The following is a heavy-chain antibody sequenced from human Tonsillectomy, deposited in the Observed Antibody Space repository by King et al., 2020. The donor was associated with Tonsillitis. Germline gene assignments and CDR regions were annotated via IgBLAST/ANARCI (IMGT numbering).Heavy chain of an antibody. Sequence: VQLVQSGGGLVQPGGSLRLSCAASGFTFTSFQMNWVRQAPGKGLEWVSYISASGTTIYYADSVNGRFTISRDNAKNSLYLEMNSLRAEDTAVDYCARESPDGGSYRWGQGTLVTVSS. V-gene: IGHV3-48*03. D-gene: IGHD1-26*01. J-gene: IGHJ5*02. CDR1: GFTFTSFQ. CDR2: ISASGTTI. CDR3: ARESPDGGSYR.